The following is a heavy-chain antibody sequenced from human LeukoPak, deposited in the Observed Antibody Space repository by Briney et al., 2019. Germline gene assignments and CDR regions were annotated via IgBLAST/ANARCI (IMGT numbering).Heavy chain of an antibody. D-gene: IGHD3-22*01. V-gene: IGHV3-30*02. CDR2: IRYDGSNK. CDR1: GFTFSSYG. J-gene: IGHJ4*02. Sequence: QPGGSLRLSCAASGFTFSSYGMHWVRQAPGKGLEWVAFIRYDGSNKYYADSVKGRFTISRDNSKNTLYLQMNSLRAEDTAVYYCAKKTGDSSGYCRRYYFDYWGQGTLVTVSS. CDR3: AKKTGDSSGYCRRYYFDY.